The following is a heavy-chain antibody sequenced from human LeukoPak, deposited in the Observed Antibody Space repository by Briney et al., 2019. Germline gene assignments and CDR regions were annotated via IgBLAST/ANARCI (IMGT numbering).Heavy chain of an antibody. J-gene: IGHJ6*02. CDR2: ISYDGSNK. CDR3: ARGGGRGVGIVVVPAGRGHYYYGMDV. CDR1: GITFSSYA. V-gene: IGHV3-30-3*01. D-gene: IGHD2-2*01. Sequence: GGSLRLSCAASGITFSSYAMHWVRQAPGKGLEWVAVISYDGSNKYYADSVKGRFTISRDNSKNTLYLQMNSLRAEDTAVYYCARGGGRGVGIVVVPAGRGHYYYGMDVWGQGTTVTVSS.